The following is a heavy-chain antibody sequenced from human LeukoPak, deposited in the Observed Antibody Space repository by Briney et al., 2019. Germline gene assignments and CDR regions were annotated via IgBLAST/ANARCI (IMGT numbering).Heavy chain of an antibody. Sequence: GGSLRLSCVASGFTFSAYFMTWVRQAPGKGLDWVSSISVSGGGTYYADSVRGGFTISRDNSKNTLYLHMNSLRAEDTAVYYCVNDWRDESNCGGDCLQYWGQGTLVTVSS. V-gene: IGHV3-23*01. CDR2: ISVSGGGT. D-gene: IGHD2-21*02. CDR1: GFTFSAYF. CDR3: VNDWRDESNCGGDCLQY. J-gene: IGHJ4*02.